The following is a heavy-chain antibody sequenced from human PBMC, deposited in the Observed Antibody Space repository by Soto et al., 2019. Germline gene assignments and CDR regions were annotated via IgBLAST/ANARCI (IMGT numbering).Heavy chain of an antibody. D-gene: IGHD6-13*01. J-gene: IGHJ6*02. CDR2: ISDDGSNK. CDR3: ARGIAGASGWLDV. CDR1: GFTFSSYA. V-gene: IGHV3-30-3*01. Sequence: QVQLVESGGGVVQPGRSLRLSCAASGFTFSSYAMHWVRQAQGKGLEWVAVISDDGSNKYYADSVKGRFTIYRDNSKNTLYMQMNSLRAEDTAVYSGARGIAGASGWLDVWGQGTTVTVSS.